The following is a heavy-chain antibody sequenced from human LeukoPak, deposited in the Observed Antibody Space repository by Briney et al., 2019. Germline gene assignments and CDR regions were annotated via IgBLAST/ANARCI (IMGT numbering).Heavy chain of an antibody. Sequence: SETLSLTCTVSGGSIGSYYRSWIRQPAGKGLEWIGRIYTSGSTNYNPSLKSRVTMSVDTSKNQFSLKLSSVTAADTAVYYCARGGYSYGYFDYWGQGTLVTVSS. D-gene: IGHD5-18*01. CDR1: GGSIGSYY. J-gene: IGHJ4*02. V-gene: IGHV4-4*07. CDR2: IYTSGST. CDR3: ARGGYSYGYFDY.